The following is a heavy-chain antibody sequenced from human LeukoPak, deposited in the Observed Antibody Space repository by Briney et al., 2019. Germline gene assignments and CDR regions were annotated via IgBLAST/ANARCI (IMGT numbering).Heavy chain of an antibody. CDR2: ISDGDGST. D-gene: IGHD6-19*01. CDR3: ARLAGSRSPWYLDI. J-gene: IGHJ2*01. V-gene: IGHV3-23*01. Sequence: GGSLRLSCAASGFTFSSYVMTWVRQTPGKGLEWVSSISDGDGSTYHADSVKGRFTISRDNSKNTLNLQMSSLRADDTAVYYCARLAGSRSPWYLDIWGRGTLVTVSS. CDR1: GFTFSSYV.